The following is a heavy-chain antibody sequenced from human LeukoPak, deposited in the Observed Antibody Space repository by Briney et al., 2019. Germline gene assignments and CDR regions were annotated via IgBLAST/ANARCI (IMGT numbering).Heavy chain of an antibody. Sequence: LSLTCTVSGGSISSGDYYWSWIRQPPGKGLEWIGYIYYSGSTYYDPSLKSRVTISADTSKNQFSLKLSSVTAADTAVYYCAIIERIAVAGSLDYWGQGTLVTVSS. CDR1: GGSISSGDYY. V-gene: IGHV4-30-4*08. J-gene: IGHJ4*02. CDR2: IYYSGST. D-gene: IGHD6-19*01. CDR3: AIIERIAVAGSLDY.